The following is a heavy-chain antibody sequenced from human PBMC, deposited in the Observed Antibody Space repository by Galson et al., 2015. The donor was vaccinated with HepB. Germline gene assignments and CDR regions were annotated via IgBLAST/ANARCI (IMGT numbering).Heavy chain of an antibody. D-gene: IGHD5-24*01. CDR1: GGSIRTEDW. CDR2: IDHSGDV. CDR3: ARDWIRDGASYYFDY. J-gene: IGHJ4*02. V-gene: IGHV4/OR15-8*02. Sequence: SETLSLTCVVSGGSIRTEDWWSWVRQSPGKRLEWIGQIDHSGDVNYNPSLKSRVIMSVDPSKNQFSRRLNSVTAADTAIYYCARDWIRDGASYYFDYWGQGTLVTVSS.